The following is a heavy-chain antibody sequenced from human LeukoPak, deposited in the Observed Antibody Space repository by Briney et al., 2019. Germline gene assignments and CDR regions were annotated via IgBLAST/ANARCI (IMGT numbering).Heavy chain of an antibody. Sequence: GGSLRLSCAASGFTFSSYGMSWVRQAPGKGLEWVSAISGSGGSTYYADSVKGRFTISRDNSKNTLYLQMNSLRAEDTAVYYCAKDWALRYSGSPDAFDIWGQGTMVTVSS. CDR2: ISGSGGST. CDR3: AKDWALRYSGSPDAFDI. J-gene: IGHJ3*02. CDR1: GFTFSSYG. V-gene: IGHV3-23*01. D-gene: IGHD1-26*01.